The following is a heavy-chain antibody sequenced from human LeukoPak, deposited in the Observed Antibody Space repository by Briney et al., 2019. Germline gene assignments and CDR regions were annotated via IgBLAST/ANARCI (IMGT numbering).Heavy chain of an antibody. CDR1: GFTFSSNW. V-gene: IGHV3-74*01. D-gene: IGHD1-26*01. Sequence: GGSLRLTCAASGFTFSSNWMHWVRQAPGKGLVWVSRINEDGSTTNYADSVKGRSTIFRDNAKNTLYLQMNSLRAEDTAVYYCVRDLGGRSGHWGQGTLVTVSS. CDR3: VRDLGGRSGH. J-gene: IGHJ4*02. CDR2: INEDGSTT.